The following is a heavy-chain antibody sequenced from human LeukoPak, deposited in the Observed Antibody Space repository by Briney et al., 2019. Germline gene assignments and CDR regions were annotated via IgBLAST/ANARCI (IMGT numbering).Heavy chain of an antibody. V-gene: IGHV4-34*01. CDR3: ARADCTNIACPLDY. CDR1: GGSFSGYF. CDR2: INQSGTT. Sequence: SETLSLTRAVSGGSFSGYFWTWIRQSPGKGLEWIGEINQSGTTNYNPSLESRVHISVDTSKSQFSLRLTSVTAADTAIYHCARADCTNIACPLDYWGQGNLVTVSS. D-gene: IGHD2-8*01. J-gene: IGHJ4*02.